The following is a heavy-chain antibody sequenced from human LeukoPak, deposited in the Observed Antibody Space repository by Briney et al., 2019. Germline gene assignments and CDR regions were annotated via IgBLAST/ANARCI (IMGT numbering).Heavy chain of an antibody. CDR2: ISGSGSDL. CDR1: GFSFSDYY. D-gene: IGHD3-22*01. CDR3: ARSIGYYYTMDV. J-gene: IGHJ6*02. V-gene: IGHV3-11*01. Sequence: GGSLRLPCVACGFSFSDYYMSWIRQAPGRGLEWISYISGSGSDLYYADSVKGRFTISRDNANNSLYLQMNSLRAEDTAVYYCARSIGYYYTMDVWGQGTTVTVSS.